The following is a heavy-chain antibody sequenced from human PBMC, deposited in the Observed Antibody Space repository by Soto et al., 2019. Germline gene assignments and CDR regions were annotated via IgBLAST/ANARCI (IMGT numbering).Heavy chain of an antibody. Sequence: PGGSLRLSCAASGFTFYNYAMNWVRQAPGKGLEWVGRIKSKTDGGTTDYAAPVKGRFTISRDDSKNTLYLQMNRLKTEDTAVYYCTTDLRSNCSSTSCYKAYYYYGIDVWGQGTTVTVSS. CDR2: IKSKTDGGTT. CDR3: TTDLRSNCSSTSCYKAYYYYGIDV. D-gene: IGHD2-2*02. J-gene: IGHJ6*02. V-gene: IGHV3-15*01. CDR1: GFTFYNYA.